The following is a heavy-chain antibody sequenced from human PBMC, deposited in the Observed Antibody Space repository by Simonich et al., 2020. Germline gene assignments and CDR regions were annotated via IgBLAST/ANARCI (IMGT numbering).Heavy chain of an antibody. CDR3: ATYYFDY. J-gene: IGHJ4*02. CDR1: GFTFSSYA. CDR2: NSGNGGRT. V-gene: IGHV3-23*01. Sequence: EVQLLESGGGLVQPGGSLRLSCAASGFTFSSYAMSWVRQAPVKGVVLVSGNSGNGGRTYYADSGKGRFTISKDNSKNTLYLQMNSQRAEDTAVYYCATYYFDYWGQGTLVTVSS.